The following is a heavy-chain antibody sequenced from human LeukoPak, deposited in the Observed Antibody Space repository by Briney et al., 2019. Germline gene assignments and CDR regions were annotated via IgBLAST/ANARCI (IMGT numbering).Heavy chain of an antibody. J-gene: IGHJ4*02. CDR2: ISYDGSNE. D-gene: IGHD1-26*01. CDR3: AKDLNPREAGATIDY. V-gene: IGHV3-30*18. CDR1: GFTFSTYG. Sequence: GGSLRLSCAASGFTFSTYGMHWVRQAPGKGLEWVAVISYDGSNEYYADSVKGRFTISRDNSKNTLYLQMNSLRAEDTAVYHCAKDLNPREAGATIDYWGQGTLVTVSS.